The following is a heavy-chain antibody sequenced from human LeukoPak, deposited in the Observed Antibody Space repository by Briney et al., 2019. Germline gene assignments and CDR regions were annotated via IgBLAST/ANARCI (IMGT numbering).Heavy chain of an antibody. V-gene: IGHV3-9*01. CDR2: ISWNSGSI. J-gene: IGHJ2*01. D-gene: IGHD2-21*02. Sequence: GRSLRLSCAASGFTFDDYAMHWVRQAPGKGLEWVSGISWNSGSIGYADSVKGRFTISRENAKNSLYLQMNSLRAGDTAVYYCARCGGDCYGPQGYFDLWGRGTLVTVSS. CDR3: ARCGGDCYGPQGYFDL. CDR1: GFTFDDYA.